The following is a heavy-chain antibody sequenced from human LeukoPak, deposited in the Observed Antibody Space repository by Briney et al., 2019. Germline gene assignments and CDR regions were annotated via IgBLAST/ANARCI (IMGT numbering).Heavy chain of an antibody. CDR2: ISGSGST. CDR1: GFTFSSYG. CDR3: AKDSPYAYYGSGSYWDY. J-gene: IGHJ4*02. Sequence: GGTLRLSCAASGFTFSSYGMSWVRQAPGKGLKWVSGISGSGSTYYADSVKGRFTISRDNSKNTLYLQMNSLRAEDTAVYYCAKDSPYAYYGSGSYWDYWGQGTLVTVSS. D-gene: IGHD3-10*01. V-gene: IGHV3-23*01.